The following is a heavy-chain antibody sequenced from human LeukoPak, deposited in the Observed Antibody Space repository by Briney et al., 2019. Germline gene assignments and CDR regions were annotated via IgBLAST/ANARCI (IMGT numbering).Heavy chain of an antibody. V-gene: IGHV1-69*04. Sequence: GASVKVSCKASGGTFSSYAISWVRQAPGQGLEWMGRIIPILGIANYAQKFQGRVTITADKSTSTAYMELSSLRSEDTAVYYCARSRVPIFGVVIMDAAEYFQHWGQGTLVTVSS. D-gene: IGHD3-3*01. CDR1: GGTFSSYA. CDR3: ARSRVPIFGVVIMDAAEYFQH. CDR2: IIPILGIA. J-gene: IGHJ1*01.